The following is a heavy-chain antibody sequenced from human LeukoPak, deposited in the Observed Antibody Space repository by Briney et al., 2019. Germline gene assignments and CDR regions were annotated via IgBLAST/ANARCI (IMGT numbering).Heavy chain of an antibody. Sequence: PGGSLRLSCAASGFTFSSYAMSWVRQAPGKGLEWVSAISGSGGSTYYADSVKGRFTISRDSSKNTLYLQMNSLRAEDTAVYYCAKDLVVGATSLPFDWGQGTLVTVSS. CDR2: ISGSGGST. CDR1: GFTFSSYA. D-gene: IGHD1-26*01. CDR3: AKDLVVGATSLPFD. V-gene: IGHV3-23*01. J-gene: IGHJ4*02.